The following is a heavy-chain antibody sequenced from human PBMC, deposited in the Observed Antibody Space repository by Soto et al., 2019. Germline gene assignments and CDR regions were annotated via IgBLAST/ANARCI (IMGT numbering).Heavy chain of an antibody. V-gene: IGHV3-21*01. CDR3: ARGSTLTTVTTSVDY. CDR2: ISNSSSYI. Sequence: EVQLVESGGGLVKPGGSLRLSCAASGFTFSSYSMNWVRQAPGKGLEWVSSISNSSSYIYYADSVKGRFTISRDNAKNSLYLQMNSLRAEDTAVYYCARGSTLTTVTTSVDYWGQGTLVTVSS. CDR1: GFTFSSYS. D-gene: IGHD4-17*01. J-gene: IGHJ4*02.